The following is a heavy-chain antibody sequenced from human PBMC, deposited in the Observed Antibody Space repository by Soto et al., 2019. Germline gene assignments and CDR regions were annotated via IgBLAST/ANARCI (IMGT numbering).Heavy chain of an antibody. CDR2: ISGSGGGT. Sequence: QPGGSLRLAXATSGFTFSGYAMSWVRQAPGKGLEWVSGISGSGGGTDYADSVKGRFTISRDNSKNTVSLQMKSLRVEDTAVYYCVKATYYEFWSGSGPFDQWGQGTPVTVSS. D-gene: IGHD3-3*01. J-gene: IGHJ4*02. CDR1: GFTFSGYA. V-gene: IGHV3-23*01. CDR3: VKATYYEFWSGSGPFDQ.